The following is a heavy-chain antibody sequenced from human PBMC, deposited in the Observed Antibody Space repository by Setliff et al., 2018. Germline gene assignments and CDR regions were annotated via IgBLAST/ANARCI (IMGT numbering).Heavy chain of an antibody. CDR3: ATSYLTLEAAFDV. V-gene: IGHV4-39*07. J-gene: IGHJ3*01. D-gene: IGHD1-1*01. Sequence: SETLSLTCTVSGGSISSGLYYWAFVRQPPGKGLEWIGSILYSGGAHSNPSLNSRVSISVDTSKNQFSLRLRSVTAADTAFYYCATSYLTLEAAFDVWGQGTMVTVSS. CDR2: ILYSGGA. CDR1: GGSISSGLYY.